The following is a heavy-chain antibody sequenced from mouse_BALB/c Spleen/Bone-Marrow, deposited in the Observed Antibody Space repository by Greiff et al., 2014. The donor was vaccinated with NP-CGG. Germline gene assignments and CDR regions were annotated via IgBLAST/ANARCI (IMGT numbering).Heavy chain of an antibody. CDR2: IDPANGNT. CDR3: ANYYYGSHFDY. CDR1: GFNIKDTY. J-gene: IGHJ2*01. D-gene: IGHD1-1*01. Sequence: EVKVVESGAALVKPGASVKLSCTASGFNIKDTYMHWVKQRPEQGLEWIGRIDPANGNTKYDPKFQGKATITADTSSNTAYLQLSSLTSEDTAVYYCANYYYGSHFDYWGQGTTLTVSS. V-gene: IGHV14-3*02.